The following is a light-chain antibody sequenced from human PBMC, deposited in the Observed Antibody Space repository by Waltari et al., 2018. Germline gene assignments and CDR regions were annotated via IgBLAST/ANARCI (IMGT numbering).Light chain of an antibody. V-gene: IGLV2-23*02. CDR1: SSDVGSYDL. CDR2: DVT. Sequence: QSALTQPASVSGSPGQSITISCTGSSSDVGSYDLVSWYQVHPGEAPKLIIHDVTKRPSGVSNRFSGSKAGNTASLRISGLQAEDEADYYCCSYAYSNSLVFGGGTKLTVL. CDR3: CSYAYSNSLV. J-gene: IGLJ2*01.